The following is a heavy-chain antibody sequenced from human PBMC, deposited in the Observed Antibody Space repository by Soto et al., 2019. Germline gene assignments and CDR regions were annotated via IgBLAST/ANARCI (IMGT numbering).Heavy chain of an antibody. D-gene: IGHD3-10*01. CDR3: ARVGGFGATTIDY. Sequence: QVQLQASGPGLVKPSQTLSLTCTVSGGSISSGDYYWSWIRQPPGKGLEWIGYIYYSGSTYYNPSLRIRVNITVDTSKNQSTLKLSSVTAADTAVYYCARVGGFGATTIDYWGQGTLVTVSS. V-gene: IGHV4-30-4*01. CDR1: GGSISSGDYY. J-gene: IGHJ4*02. CDR2: IYYSGST.